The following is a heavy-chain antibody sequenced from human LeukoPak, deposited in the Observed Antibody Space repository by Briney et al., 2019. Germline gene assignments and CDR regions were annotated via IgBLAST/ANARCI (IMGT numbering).Heavy chain of an antibody. J-gene: IGHJ5*02. CDR3: ARDATRQLVPYNWFDP. CDR1: GGTFSSYA. CDR2: IIPILGIA. V-gene: IGHV1-69*04. D-gene: IGHD6-6*01. Sequence: GASVKVSCKASGGTFSSYAISWVRQAPGQGLEWMGRIIPILGIANYAQKFQGRVTITADKSTSTVYMELSSLRSEDTAVYYCARDATRQLVPYNWFDPWGQGTLVTVSS.